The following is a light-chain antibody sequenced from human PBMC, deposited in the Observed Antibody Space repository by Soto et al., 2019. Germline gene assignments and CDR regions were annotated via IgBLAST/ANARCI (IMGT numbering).Light chain of an antibody. V-gene: IGKV3-20*01. J-gene: IGKJ4*01. Sequence: EMVLTQSPGTLSLSPGERATLSCRASQSVTNNYLAWYQQKPGQAPRLLIYSASSRATGIPDRFSGSGSGTDFTLTISRLEPEDFAVYFCQQSSYSPLTFGGGTKVEI. CDR2: SAS. CDR1: QSVTNNY. CDR3: QQSSYSPLT.